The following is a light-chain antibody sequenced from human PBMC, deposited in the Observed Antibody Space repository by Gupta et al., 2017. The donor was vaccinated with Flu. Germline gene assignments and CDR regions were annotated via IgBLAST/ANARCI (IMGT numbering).Light chain of an antibody. V-gene: IGLV1-51*02. CDR3: GTWDSSLRAGV. CDR2: EKN. CDR1: SSNIGNNY. Sequence: QSVLTQPPSVSAAPGQKVTISCSGSSSNIGNNYVSWYQQLPGTAPKLLIYEKNKRPSGITDRFSCYKSGKSATRGITGLQTGDEADDYCGTWDSSLRAGVFGGGTKITVL. J-gene: IGLJ2*01.